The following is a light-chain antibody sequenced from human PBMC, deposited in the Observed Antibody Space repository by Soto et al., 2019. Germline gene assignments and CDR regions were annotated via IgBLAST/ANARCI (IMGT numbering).Light chain of an antibody. CDR3: ISYTTISTCV. J-gene: IGLJ1*01. Sequence: QSALTQPASVSGSPGQSIAISCTGTSSDVDGYNYVSWYQHHPGKAPKLMIYDVSSRPSGVSNRFSGSKSGNTASLTISGLQAEVEADYYCISYTTISTCVFGTGTKLTVL. CDR2: DVS. CDR1: SSDVDGYNY. V-gene: IGLV2-14*03.